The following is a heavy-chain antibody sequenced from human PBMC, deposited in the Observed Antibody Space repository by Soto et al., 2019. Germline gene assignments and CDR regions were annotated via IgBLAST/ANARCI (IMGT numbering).Heavy chain of an antibody. CDR2: IYYSGST. CDR1: GGSISSSSYY. Sequence: QLQLQESGPGLVKPSETLSLTCTVSGGSISSSSYYWGWIRQPPGKGLEWIGSIYYSGSTYYNPSLKSRVTISVDTSKNQFSLKLSSVTAADTAVYYCARRLYNVVVVAATWYFDLWGRGTLVTVSS. J-gene: IGHJ2*01. V-gene: IGHV4-39*01. CDR3: ARRLYNVVVVAATWYFDL. D-gene: IGHD2-15*01.